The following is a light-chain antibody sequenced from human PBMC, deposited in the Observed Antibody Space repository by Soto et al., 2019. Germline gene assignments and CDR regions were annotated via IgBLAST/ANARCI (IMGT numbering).Light chain of an antibody. CDR2: DAS. V-gene: IGKV1-5*01. Sequence: DIQMTQSPSTLSASVGDRVTITCRASQSISNWLAWYQQKQGKAPILLIHDASTLESGVTSRFSGSGSGTEFTLTMISLQPDDVPTYYCQQYNNYPLTFGPGTKVDIK. J-gene: IGKJ3*01. CDR1: QSISNW. CDR3: QQYNNYPLT.